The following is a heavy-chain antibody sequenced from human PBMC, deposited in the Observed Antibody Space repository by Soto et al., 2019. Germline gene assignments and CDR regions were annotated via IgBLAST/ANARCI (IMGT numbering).Heavy chain of an antibody. CDR2: IWFDGSNK. CDR3: ATTGPY. CDR1: GFTFSSYG. J-gene: IGHJ4*02. V-gene: IGHV3-33*01. Sequence: GGSLRLSCAASGFTFSSYGMHWVRQAPGKGLEWVAVIWFDGSNKFYADSVKGRFTISRDNSKNTVYLQMNSLRDEDSAAYYCATTGPYWGQGTLVTVSS.